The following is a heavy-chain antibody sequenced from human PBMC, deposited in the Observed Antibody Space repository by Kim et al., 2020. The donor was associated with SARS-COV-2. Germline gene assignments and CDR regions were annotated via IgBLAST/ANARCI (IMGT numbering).Heavy chain of an antibody. CDR1: GFTFSDYY. D-gene: IGHD2-8*01. V-gene: IGHV3-11*05. CDR3: ARDRCTNGVCYTWYFDL. J-gene: IGHJ2*01. Sequence: GGSLRLSCAASGFTFSDYYMSWIRQAPGKGLEWVSYISSSSSYTNYADSVKGRFTISRDNAKNSLYLQMNSLRAEDTAVYYCARDRCTNGVCYTWYFDLWGRGTLVTVSS. CDR2: ISSSSSYT.